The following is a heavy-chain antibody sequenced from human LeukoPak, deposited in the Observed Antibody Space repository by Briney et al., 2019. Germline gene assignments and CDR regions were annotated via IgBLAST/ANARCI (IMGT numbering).Heavy chain of an antibody. Sequence: ASVKVSCKASGYTFPSYFMHWVRQAPGQGLEWMGIINPTGGSTTYAQKFQGRVTMTRDTSTSTVYMELSSLRSDDTAVYYCARADYGDYRGNDYWGQGTLVTVSS. J-gene: IGHJ4*02. V-gene: IGHV1-46*01. CDR1: GYTFPSYF. CDR2: INPTGGST. CDR3: ARADYGDYRGNDY. D-gene: IGHD4-17*01.